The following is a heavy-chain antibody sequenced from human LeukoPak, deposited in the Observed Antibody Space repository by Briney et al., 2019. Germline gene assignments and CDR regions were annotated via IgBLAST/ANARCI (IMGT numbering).Heavy chain of an antibody. J-gene: IGHJ5*02. D-gene: IGHD3-9*01. V-gene: IGHV1-24*01. CDR2: FDPEDGET. Sequence: ASVKVSCKVSGYTLTELSMHWVRQAPGKGLEWMGGFDPEDGETIYAQKFQGRVTMTEDTSTDTAYMELSSLRSEDTAVYYCATAGAKALRYFDWLLRRNWFDPWGQGTLVTVSS. CDR1: GYTLTELS. CDR3: ATAGAKALRYFDWLLRRNWFDP.